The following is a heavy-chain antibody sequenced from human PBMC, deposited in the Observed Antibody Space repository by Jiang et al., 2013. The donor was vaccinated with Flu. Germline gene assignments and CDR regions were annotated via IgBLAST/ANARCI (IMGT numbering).Heavy chain of an antibody. CDR2: VYPGDSDT. J-gene: IGHJ4*02. CDR1: GYIFTTYW. V-gene: IGHV5-51*01. D-gene: IGHD1-14*01. Sequence: VQLVESGAEVKKPGESLKISCKVSGYIFTTYWIGWVRQMPGKGPEWMGFVYPGDSDTRYSPPFQGQFTFSVDKSINTAYLQRSSLEASDTAIYYCARLLKPGGLDCWGQGTLVTVSS. CDR3: ARLLKPGGLDC.